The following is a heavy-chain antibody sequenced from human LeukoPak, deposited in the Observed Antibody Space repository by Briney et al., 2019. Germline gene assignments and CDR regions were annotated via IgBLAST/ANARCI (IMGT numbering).Heavy chain of an antibody. CDR1: GGSISSYY. D-gene: IGHD2-21*02. Sequence: SETLSLTCTVSGGSISSYYWSWIRQPAGKGLEWIGRIYTSGSTNYNPSLKSRVTMSVDTFKNQFSLKLSSVAAADTAVYYCARDSGLVTTLDYWGQGTLVTVSS. CDR2: IYTSGST. V-gene: IGHV4-4*07. CDR3: ARDSGLVTTLDY. J-gene: IGHJ4*02.